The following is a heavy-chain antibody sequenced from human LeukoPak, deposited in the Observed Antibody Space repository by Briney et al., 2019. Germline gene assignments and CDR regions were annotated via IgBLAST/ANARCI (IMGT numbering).Heavy chain of an antibody. Sequence: GGSLRLSCAASGFTFSRYAMSWVRQAPGKGLEWVSAISGSGGSTYYADSVKGRFTISRDNSKNTLYLQMNSLRAEDTAVYYCAKVGSNYDFWSGYFNDYYYYYMDVWGKGTTVTVSS. D-gene: IGHD3-3*01. CDR1: GFTFSRYA. V-gene: IGHV3-23*01. CDR3: AKVGSNYDFWSGYFNDYYYYYMDV. J-gene: IGHJ6*03. CDR2: ISGSGGST.